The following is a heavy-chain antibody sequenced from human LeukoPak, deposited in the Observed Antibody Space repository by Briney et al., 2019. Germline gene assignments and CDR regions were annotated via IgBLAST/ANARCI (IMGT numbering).Heavy chain of an antibody. Sequence: PGGSLKLSCAASGFTFSGSAMHWVRQASGKGLEWVGRIRSKANSYATAYAASVRGRFTISRDDSNTTAYLQMNSLRIEDTAVYYCTTFVKAVGGPFDYWGQGTLVTVSS. J-gene: IGHJ4*02. V-gene: IGHV3-73*01. CDR3: TTFVKAVGGPFDY. D-gene: IGHD3-16*02. CDR2: IRSKANSYAT. CDR1: GFTFSGSA.